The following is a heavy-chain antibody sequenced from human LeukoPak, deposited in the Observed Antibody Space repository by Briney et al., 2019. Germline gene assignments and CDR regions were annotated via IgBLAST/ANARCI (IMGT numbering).Heavy chain of an antibody. V-gene: IGHV4-59*12. CDR1: GGSISSYY. Sequence: PSETLSLTCTVSGGSISSYYWSWVRQPPGKGLEWIGYIYYSGSTNYNPSLKSRVTISVDTSKNQFSLKLSSVTAADTAVYYCARVAKSITMIYNYYYYMDVWGKGTTVTVSS. J-gene: IGHJ6*03. CDR2: IYYSGST. CDR3: ARVAKSITMIYNYYYYMDV. D-gene: IGHD3-22*01.